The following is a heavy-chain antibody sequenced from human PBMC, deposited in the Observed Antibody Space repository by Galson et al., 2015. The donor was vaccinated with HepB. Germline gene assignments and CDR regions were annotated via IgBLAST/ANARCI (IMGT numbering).Heavy chain of an antibody. CDR3: VGALPPKGGELLSKYNWFDP. V-gene: IGHV1-46*01. J-gene: IGHJ5*02. Sequence: SVKVSCKASGYTFTSYYMHWVRQAPGQGLEWMGIINPSGGSTSYAQKFQGRVTMTRDTSTSTVYMELSSLRSEDTAVYYCVGALPPKGGELLSKYNWFDPWGQGTLVTVSS. CDR1: GYTFTSYY. D-gene: IGHD3-10*01. CDR2: INPSGGST.